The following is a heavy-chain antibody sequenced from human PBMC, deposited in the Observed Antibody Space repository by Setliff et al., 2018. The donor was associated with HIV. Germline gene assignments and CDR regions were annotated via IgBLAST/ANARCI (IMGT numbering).Heavy chain of an antibody. D-gene: IGHD2-2*01. Sequence: ASETLSLTCTVSGGSISSDGYYWSWIRQHQGKGLEWIGYTYHRGSAYYHPSLKSRVTISVDTSKNQFSLKLNSLIAADTAVYYCATSRRYCSGATCYAYYYGMDVWRQGATVTVSS. V-gene: IGHV4-31*03. J-gene: IGHJ6*02. CDR1: GGSISSDGYY. CDR3: ATSRRYCSGATCYAYYYGMDV. CDR2: TYHRGSA.